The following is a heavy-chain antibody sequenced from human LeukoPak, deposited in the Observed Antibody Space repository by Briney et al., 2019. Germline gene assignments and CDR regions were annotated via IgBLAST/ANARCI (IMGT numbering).Heavy chain of an antibody. D-gene: IGHD6-19*01. J-gene: IGHJ6*02. CDR3: ARAVAGTLDYYYGMDV. Sequence: ASVNVSCKASGYTFTSYAMHWVRQAPGQRLEWMGWINAGNGNTKYSQKIQGRVTITRDTSASTAYMELSSLRSEDTAVYYCARAVAGTLDYYYGMDVWGQGTTVTVSS. CDR2: INAGNGNT. V-gene: IGHV1-3*01. CDR1: GYTFTSYA.